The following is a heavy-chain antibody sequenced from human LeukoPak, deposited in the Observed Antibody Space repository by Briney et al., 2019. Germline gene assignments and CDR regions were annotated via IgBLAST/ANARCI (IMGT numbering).Heavy chain of an antibody. V-gene: IGHV3-30*18. D-gene: IGHD1-20*01. CDR3: AKGFGNIIGTTDY. J-gene: IGHJ4*02. CDR1: GFTFSRYW. CDR2: ISYDGSNK. Sequence: GGSLRLSCAASGFTFSRYWMSWVRQAPGKGLEWVAVISYDGSNKYSADSVKGRFTISRDNSKNTLYLQMNSLRAEDTAVYYCAKGFGNIIGTTDYWGQGTLVTVSS.